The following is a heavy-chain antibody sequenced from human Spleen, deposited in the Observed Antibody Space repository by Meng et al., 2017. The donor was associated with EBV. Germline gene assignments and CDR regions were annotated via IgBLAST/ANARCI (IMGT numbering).Heavy chain of an antibody. CDR3: AKGGAAMAFDY. D-gene: IGHD5-18*01. CDR1: GFTFSSYG. J-gene: IGHJ4*02. Sequence: VQRWGSGGCVVQPGRSLRLSCAASGFTFSSYGMHWVRRAPGKGLEWVAVISYDGSNKYYADSVKGRFTISRDNSKNTLYLQMNSLRAEDTAVYYCAKGGAAMAFDYWGQGTLVTVSS. CDR2: ISYDGSNK. V-gene: IGHV3-30*18.